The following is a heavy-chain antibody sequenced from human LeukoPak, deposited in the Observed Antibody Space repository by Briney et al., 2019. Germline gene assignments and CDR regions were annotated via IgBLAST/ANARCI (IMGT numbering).Heavy chain of an antibody. V-gene: IGHV4-61*02. D-gene: IGHD3-10*01. CDR1: GGSLSSGSYY. CDR3: ARVRGSGNHDY. J-gene: IGHJ4*02. Sequence: SETLSLTCTVSGGSLSSGSYYWSWIRQPAGKGLEWIGRIYTSGSTNYNPSLKSRVTISVDTSKNQFSLNLSSVTAADTAVYYCARVRGSGNHDYWGQGTLVTVSS. CDR2: IYTSGST.